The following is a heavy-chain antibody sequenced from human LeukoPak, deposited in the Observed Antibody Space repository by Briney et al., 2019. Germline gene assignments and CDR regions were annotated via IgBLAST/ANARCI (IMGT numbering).Heavy chain of an antibody. V-gene: IGHV1-46*01. CDR1: GYTFTSHY. CDR2: INPSGGST. D-gene: IGHD2-2*02. CDR3: AREGGRSSMSCYTFDY. J-gene: IGHJ4*02. Sequence: GASVKVSCKASGYTFTSHYMHWVRQAPGHGLEWMGIINPSGGSTMYAQKFQGRVTLTWDTSTSTVYVELSSLRSDDTALYYCAREGGRSSMSCYTFDYWGQGTLVTVSS.